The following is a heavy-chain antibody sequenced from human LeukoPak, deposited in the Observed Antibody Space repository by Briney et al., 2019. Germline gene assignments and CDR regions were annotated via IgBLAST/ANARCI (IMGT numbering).Heavy chain of an antibody. CDR1: GFTFSGFA. J-gene: IGHJ4*02. CDR3: AKDHLPGIVVADRDY. CDR2: ISRSGEST. Sequence: GGSLRLSCAASGFTFSGFAMSWIRQAPGKGLEWVSSISRSGESTFYADSVRGRFTISRDNSKNTVYLQITSVRAEDTGVYYCAKDHLPGIVVADRDYWGQGTLVTVSS. D-gene: IGHD6-19*01. V-gene: IGHV3-23*01.